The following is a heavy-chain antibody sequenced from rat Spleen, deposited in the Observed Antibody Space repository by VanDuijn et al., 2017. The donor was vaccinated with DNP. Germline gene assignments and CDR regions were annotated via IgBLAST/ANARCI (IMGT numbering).Heavy chain of an antibody. CDR2: ISSGGDT. V-gene: IGHV2S12*01. D-gene: IGHD1-1*01. CDR3: TRDDSGPYY. J-gene: IGHJ2*01. CDR1: GFTFSDYN. Sequence: VQLVESGGGSVQPGRSLKLSCAASGFTFSDYNMAWVRQAPEKGLEWIAAISSGGDTYYNSALKSRLSISRDTSKSQVFLKMNSLQTEDTAIYFCTRDDSGPYYWGQGVMVTVSS.